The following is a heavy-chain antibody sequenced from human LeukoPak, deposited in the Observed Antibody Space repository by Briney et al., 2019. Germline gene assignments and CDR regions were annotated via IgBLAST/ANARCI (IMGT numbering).Heavy chain of an antibody. D-gene: IGHD3-22*01. Sequence: GRSLRLSCAASGFTFSSYGMHWVRQAPGKGLEWVAFIRYDGSNKYYADSVKGRFTISRDNSKNTLYLQMNSLRAEDTAVYYCAKDPGAGYYDSSGYGPLDYWGQGTLVTVSS. V-gene: IGHV3-30*02. CDR3: AKDPGAGYYDSSGYGPLDY. CDR1: GFTFSSYG. CDR2: IRYDGSNK. J-gene: IGHJ4*02.